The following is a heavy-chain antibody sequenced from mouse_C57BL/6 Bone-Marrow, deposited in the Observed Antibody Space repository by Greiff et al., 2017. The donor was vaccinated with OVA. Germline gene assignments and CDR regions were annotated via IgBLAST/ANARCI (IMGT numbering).Heavy chain of an antibody. D-gene: IGHD2-1*01. CDR1: GYTFTSYW. CDR3: AVYYGSYYWYFDV. Sequence: QVQLQQPGAELVKPGASVKMSCKASGYTFTSYWINWVKQRPGQGLEWIGGIYPGSGSTNYNEKFKSKATLTVDTSSSTAYMQISSLTSEDAAVYYCAVYYGSYYWYFDVWGKGTTVTVSS. J-gene: IGHJ1*03. V-gene: IGHV1-55*01. CDR2: IYPGSGST.